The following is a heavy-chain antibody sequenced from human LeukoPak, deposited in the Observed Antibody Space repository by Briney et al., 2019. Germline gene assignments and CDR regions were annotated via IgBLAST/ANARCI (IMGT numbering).Heavy chain of an antibody. CDR2: IYTSGST. CDR3: ASGRIVGATLDAFVI. Sequence: SETLSLTCTVSGGSISSGSYYWSWIRHPAGKGLEWIGRIYTSGSTNYNPSLKSRVTISVDTSKNQSSLKLSSVTAADTAVYYCASGRIVGATLDAFVIWGQGTMVTVSS. J-gene: IGHJ3*02. D-gene: IGHD1-26*01. V-gene: IGHV4-61*02. CDR1: GGSISSGSYY.